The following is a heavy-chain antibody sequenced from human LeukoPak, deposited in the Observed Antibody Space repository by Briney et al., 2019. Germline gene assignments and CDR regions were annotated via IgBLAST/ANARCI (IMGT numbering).Heavy chain of an antibody. D-gene: IGHD6-13*01. V-gene: IGHV3-30*04. CDR2: TSHDGRNK. CDR3: ARGPQYSSSWYTAFDI. Sequence: AGGSLRLSCAASGFTFSTYAMQWVRQAPGKGLEWVAVTSHDGRNKYYADSVKGRFTISRDNSKNTLYLQMNSLRVEDTAVYYCARGPQYSSSWYTAFDIWGQGTMVTVSS. J-gene: IGHJ3*02. CDR1: GFTFSTYA.